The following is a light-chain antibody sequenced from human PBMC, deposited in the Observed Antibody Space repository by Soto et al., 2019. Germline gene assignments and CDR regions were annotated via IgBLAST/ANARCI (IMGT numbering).Light chain of an antibody. J-gene: IGKJ3*01. CDR1: QSISNTY. Sequence: EIVLTQSPGTLSLSPGERATLSCRASQSISNTYLTWYQQKPGQAPRLLIYGASSRATAIPDRFSGSGSGTDFTLTISRLEAEDFAVYYCQQYVNSPFTFGPGTRLEIK. CDR3: QQYVNSPFT. V-gene: IGKV3-20*01. CDR2: GAS.